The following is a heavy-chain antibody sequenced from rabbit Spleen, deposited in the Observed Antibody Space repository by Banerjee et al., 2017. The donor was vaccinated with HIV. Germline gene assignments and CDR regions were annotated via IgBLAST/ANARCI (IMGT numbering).Heavy chain of an antibody. CDR3: VRGASVSGYYSL. D-gene: IGHD1-1*01. J-gene: IGHJ4*01. CDR2: IYTGSSGGT. CDR1: GIDFSSGHF. Sequence: QQQLEASGGGLVKPGASLTLTCKASGIDFSSGHFMSWVRQAPGKRPEWIAGIYTGSSGGTYYASWAKGRFTISRTSSTTVTLQMTSLTAAYTASYFCVRGASVSGYYSLWGPGTLVTVS. V-gene: IGHV1S45*01.